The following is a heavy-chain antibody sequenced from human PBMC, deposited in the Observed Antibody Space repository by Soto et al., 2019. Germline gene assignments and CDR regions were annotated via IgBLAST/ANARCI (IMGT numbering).Heavy chain of an antibody. Sequence: GASVKVSCKASGYTFTSYAMHWVRQAPGQRLEWMGWINAGNGNTKYSQKFQGRVTITRDTSASTAYMELSSLGSEDTAVYYCARDGMSWYYYDSSGSNWFDPWGQGTLVTVSS. CDR3: ARDGMSWYYYDSSGSNWFDP. V-gene: IGHV1-3*01. CDR2: INAGNGNT. CDR1: GYTFTSYA. D-gene: IGHD3-22*01. J-gene: IGHJ5*02.